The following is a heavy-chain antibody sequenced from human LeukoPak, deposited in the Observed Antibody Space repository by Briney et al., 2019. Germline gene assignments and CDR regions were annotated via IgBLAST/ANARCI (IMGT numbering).Heavy chain of an antibody. Sequence: ASVKVSCKASGYTFTSYGISWVRQAPGQGLEWMGWISAYNGNTNYAQKLHGRVTMTTDTSTSTAYMELRSLRSDDTAVYYCARDFGDVVVPAAIDAFDIWGQGTMVTVSS. V-gene: IGHV1-18*01. J-gene: IGHJ3*02. CDR2: ISAYNGNT. D-gene: IGHD2-2*01. CDR1: GYTFTSYG. CDR3: ARDFGDVVVPAAIDAFDI.